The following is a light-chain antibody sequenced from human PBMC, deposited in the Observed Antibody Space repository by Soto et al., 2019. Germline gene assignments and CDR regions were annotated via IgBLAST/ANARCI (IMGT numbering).Light chain of an antibody. CDR1: QSIGSN. V-gene: IGKV3-15*01. CDR2: GAS. Sequence: DKVMTQWPATLAVSPGESVTLSCRASQSIGSNLAWFQQKRGQTPRLLIYGASARATGVPDRFSGSGSGTEFTLTISSLQSEDCAVYYCQQYDNWPRTFGQGTKVDIK. CDR3: QQYDNWPRT. J-gene: IGKJ1*01.